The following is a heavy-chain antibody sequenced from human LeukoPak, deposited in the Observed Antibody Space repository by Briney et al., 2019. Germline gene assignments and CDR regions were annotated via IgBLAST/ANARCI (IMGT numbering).Heavy chain of an antibody. V-gene: IGHV3-11*05. Sequence: PGGSLRLSCAASGFTFSDYYMSWIRQAPGKGLEWVSCISSSSSYTNYADSVKGRFTISRDNAKNSLYLQMNSQRAEDTAVYFCARGFTAGLDYWGQGTLVPVSS. CDR3: ARGFTAGLDY. D-gene: IGHD1-1*01. J-gene: IGHJ4*02. CDR1: GFTFSDYY. CDR2: ISSSSSYT.